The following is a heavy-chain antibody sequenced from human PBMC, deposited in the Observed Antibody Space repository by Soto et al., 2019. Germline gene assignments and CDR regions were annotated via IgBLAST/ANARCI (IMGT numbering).Heavy chain of an antibody. CDR1: GYTFTSYG. Sequence: ASVKVSCKASGYTFTSYGISWVRQAPGQGLEWMGWISAYNGNTNYAQKLQGRVTMTTDTSTSTAYVELRSLRSDDTAVYYCARDGANGDYAYYYYGMDVWGQGTTVTV. J-gene: IGHJ6*02. CDR2: ISAYNGNT. V-gene: IGHV1-18*01. D-gene: IGHD4-17*01. CDR3: ARDGANGDYAYYYYGMDV.